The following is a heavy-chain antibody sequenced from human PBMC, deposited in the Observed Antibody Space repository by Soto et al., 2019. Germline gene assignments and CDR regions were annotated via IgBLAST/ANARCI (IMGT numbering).Heavy chain of an antibody. CDR2: INPNSGGT. CDR3: ARVANTIFGVVIIPPSHYYYGMDV. Sequence: ASVKVSCKASGYTFTGYYMHWVRQAPGQGLEWMGWINPNSGGTNYAQKFQGRVTMTRDTSISTAYMELSRLRSDDTAVYYCARVANTIFGVVIIPPSHYYYGMDVRGKGTTVTVSS. J-gene: IGHJ6*04. D-gene: IGHD3-3*01. CDR1: GYTFTGYY. V-gene: IGHV1-2*02.